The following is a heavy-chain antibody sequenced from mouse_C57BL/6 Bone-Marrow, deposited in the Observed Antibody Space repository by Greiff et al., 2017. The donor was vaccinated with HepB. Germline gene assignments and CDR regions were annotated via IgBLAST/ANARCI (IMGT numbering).Heavy chain of an antibody. CDR3: ARILMDY. J-gene: IGHJ4*01. CDR1: GFTFSDYY. Sequence: EVMLVESGGGLVQPGGSLKLSCAASGFTFSDYYMYWVRQTPEKRLEWVAYISNGGGSTYYPDTVKGRFTISRDNAKNTLYLQMSRLKSEDTAMYYCARILMDYWGQGTSVTVSS. V-gene: IGHV5-12*01. CDR2: ISNGGGST.